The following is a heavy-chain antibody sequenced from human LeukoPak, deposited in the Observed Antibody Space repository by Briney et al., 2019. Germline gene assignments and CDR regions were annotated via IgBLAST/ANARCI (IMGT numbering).Heavy chain of an antibody. CDR1: GFTFGDYA. Sequence: PGRSLGLSCTASGFTFGDYAMSWVRQAPGKGLEWVGFIRSKAYGGTTEYAASVKGRFTISRDDSKSIAYLQMNSLKTEDTAVYYCTRVDSYYDFWSGSQGGYYYYYMDVWGKGTTVTVSS. V-gene: IGHV3-49*04. J-gene: IGHJ6*03. CDR3: TRVDSYYDFWSGSQGGYYYYYMDV. CDR2: IRSKAYGGTT. D-gene: IGHD3-3*01.